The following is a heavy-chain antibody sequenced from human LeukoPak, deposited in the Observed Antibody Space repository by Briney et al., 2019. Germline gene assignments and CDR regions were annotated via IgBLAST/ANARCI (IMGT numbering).Heavy chain of an antibody. Sequence: SETLSLTCTVSGGSISSYYWSWIRQPPGKGLEWIGYIYYSGSTNYNPSLKSRVTISVDTSKNQFSLKLSSVTAADTAVYYCARVSPLSGSGAPYLDYWGQGTLVTVSS. D-gene: IGHD3-10*01. CDR1: GGSISSYY. V-gene: IGHV4-59*01. CDR2: IYYSGST. J-gene: IGHJ4*02. CDR3: ARVSPLSGSGAPYLDY.